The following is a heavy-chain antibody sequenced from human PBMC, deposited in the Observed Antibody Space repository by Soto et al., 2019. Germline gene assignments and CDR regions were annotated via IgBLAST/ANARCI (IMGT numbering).Heavy chain of an antibody. CDR3: ARDYRVNIIVVVIGLFAL. J-gene: IGHJ2*01. V-gene: IGHV3-48*02. Sequence: GGGLRLSCAASGITFSSYNMNWVRQAPGKGLEWVSYISSSSSTIYYADSVKGRFTISRDNAKNSLYLQMNSLRDEDTAVYYCARDYRVNIIVVVIGLFALRGRGTLVTVSA. CDR2: ISSSSSTI. D-gene: IGHD3-22*01. CDR1: GITFSSYN.